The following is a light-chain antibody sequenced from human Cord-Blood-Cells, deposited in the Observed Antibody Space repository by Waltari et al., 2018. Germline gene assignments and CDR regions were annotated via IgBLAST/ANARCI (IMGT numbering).Light chain of an antibody. CDR1: QSVLYSSNNKNY. Sequence: DIVMTQSPDSLAVSLGERATINCKSSQSVLYSSNNKNYLAWYQQKPGQPPKLLMYCASTRESGVPGRFSGSGSGTEFTLTISSLQAEDVAVYYCQQYYSTPFTFGPGTKVDIK. CDR2: CAS. J-gene: IGKJ3*01. CDR3: QQYYSTPFT. V-gene: IGKV4-1*01.